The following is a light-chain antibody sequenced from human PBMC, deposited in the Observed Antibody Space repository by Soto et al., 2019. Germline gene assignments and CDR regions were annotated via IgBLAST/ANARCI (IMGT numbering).Light chain of an antibody. J-gene: IGLJ3*02. CDR3: SSYAGTNTLL. CDR2: EVY. Sequence: QSALTQPPSASGSPGQSVAISCSGTSSDVGGYDYVSWFQQHPGKAPTLIIYEVYKRPSGVPDRFSGSKSGNTASLTVSGLQAEDEADYYCSSYAGTNTLLFGGGTKLTVL. CDR1: SSDVGGYDY. V-gene: IGLV2-8*01.